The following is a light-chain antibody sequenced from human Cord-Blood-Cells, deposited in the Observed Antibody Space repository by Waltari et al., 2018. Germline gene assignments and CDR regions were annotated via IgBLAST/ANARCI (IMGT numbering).Light chain of an antibody. CDR1: QSVSSN. V-gene: IGKV3-15*01. CDR2: GAS. Sequence: EIVMTQSPATLSASPGERATLSCSASQSVSSNLAWYQQKPGQAPRLLIYGASTRATGIPARFSGSGSGTEFTLTISSLQSEDFVVYYCQQYNNWPPTFGQGTKVEIK. J-gene: IGKJ1*01. CDR3: QQYNNWPPT.